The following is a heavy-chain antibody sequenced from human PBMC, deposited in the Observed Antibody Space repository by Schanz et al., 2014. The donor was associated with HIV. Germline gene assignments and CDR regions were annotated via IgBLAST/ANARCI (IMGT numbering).Heavy chain of an antibody. V-gene: IGHV1-69*06. J-gene: IGHJ6*02. CDR2: IIPMLETV. Sequence: QVQLVQSGAEVRKPGTSVMVSCKASGGPFSNYALNWVRQAPGQGLEWMGGIIPMLETVNYGQKFQGRVTITADKSTSTAYMELSSLSSEDAAIYYCARRELGAPRYRSWAGEAHYYGMDVWGQGTTVTVSS. D-gene: IGHD6-13*01. CDR1: GGPFSNYA. CDR3: ARRELGAPRYRSWAGEAHYYGMDV.